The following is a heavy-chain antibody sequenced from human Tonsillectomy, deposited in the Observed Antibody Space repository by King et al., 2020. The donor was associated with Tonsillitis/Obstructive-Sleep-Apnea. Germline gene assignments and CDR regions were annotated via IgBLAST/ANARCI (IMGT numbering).Heavy chain of an antibody. J-gene: IGHJ4*02. CDR3: ATHISDWTYFDY. CDR2: IDSSSRYI. V-gene: IGHV3-21*06. CDR1: GFTFSNYS. Sequence: VQLVESGGGLVKPGGSLRLSCVASGFTFSNYSVNWVRQAPRKGLEWVASIDSSSRYIYYADSVRGRFTISSDNSKNSLLLQMNSLRADDTAVYYCATHISDWTYFDYWGQGTLVTVSS. D-gene: IGHD6-25*01.